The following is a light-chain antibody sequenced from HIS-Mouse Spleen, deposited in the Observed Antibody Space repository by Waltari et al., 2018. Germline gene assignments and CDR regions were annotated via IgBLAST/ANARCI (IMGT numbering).Light chain of an antibody. CDR1: SSDVGRYNL. V-gene: IGLV2-23*01. J-gene: IGLJ1*01. CDR2: EGS. Sequence: QSALTQPASVSGSPGQSLTISRTGTSSDVGRYNLFAWYQQPPGKAPKLMIYEGSKRPSGVSNRFSGSKSGNTASLTISGLQAEDEADYYCCSYAGSSTFVFGTGTKVTVL. CDR3: CSYAGSSTFV.